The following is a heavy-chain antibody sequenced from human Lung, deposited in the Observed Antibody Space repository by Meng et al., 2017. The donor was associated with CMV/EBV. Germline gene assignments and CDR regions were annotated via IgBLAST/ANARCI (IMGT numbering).Heavy chain of an antibody. J-gene: IGHJ4*02. CDR3: ARDPPPAASRFEY. V-gene: IGHV3-7*01. Sequence: SXEASGFTFSTYWISWVRQSPGKGLEWVANIGQDGIEKYYVDSVKGRFTISRDNARNSLFLQMNNLRGEDTAVYYCARDPPPAASRFEYWGRGTXVTVAS. D-gene: IGHD6-13*01. CDR1: GFTFSTYW. CDR2: IGQDGIEK.